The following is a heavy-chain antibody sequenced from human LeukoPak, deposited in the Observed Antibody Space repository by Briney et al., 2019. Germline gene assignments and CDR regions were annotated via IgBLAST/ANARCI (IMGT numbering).Heavy chain of an antibody. Sequence: SETLSLTCTVSGGSISSSSYYWGWIRQPPGKGLEWIGGIYYSGSTYYNPSLKSRVTISVDTSKNQFSLKLSSVTAADTAVYYCARCPLTAAGLYWYFDLWGRGTLVTVSS. D-gene: IGHD6-13*01. V-gene: IGHV4-39*01. CDR3: ARCPLTAAGLYWYFDL. CDR2: IYYSGST. CDR1: GGSISSSSYY. J-gene: IGHJ2*01.